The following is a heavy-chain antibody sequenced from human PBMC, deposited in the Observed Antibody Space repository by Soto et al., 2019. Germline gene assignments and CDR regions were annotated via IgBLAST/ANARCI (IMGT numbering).Heavy chain of an antibody. V-gene: IGHV3-7*01. CDR2: MDQDGSET. Sequence: EVQLVESGGGLVQPGGSLRLSCAASGFTFSTYWMTWVRQPPGKGLEWVANMDQDGSETYYVDSVRGRFTVSRNNDKNSLYLQMNNLRVEDTAVYYCVCGGNFFIYWGQGTLVTISP. CDR3: VCGGNFFIY. D-gene: IGHD3-16*01. CDR1: GFTFSTYW. J-gene: IGHJ4*02.